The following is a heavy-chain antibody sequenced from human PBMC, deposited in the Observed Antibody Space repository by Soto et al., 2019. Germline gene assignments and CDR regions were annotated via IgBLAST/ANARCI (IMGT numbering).Heavy chain of an antibody. D-gene: IGHD5-18*01. V-gene: IGHV3-33*01. Sequence: QVQLVESGGGVVQPGRSVRLSFGASGFTFSRYGMHWVRQAPGKGLEWVAVIWYDGKNKYYEDSVKGRFTISRDNSKKMTFLQMDSLRAEDTAVYYCARDSGGGQLWLFDYCGQGILVTVSS. J-gene: IGHJ4*02. CDR1: GFTFSRYG. CDR3: ARDSGGGQLWLFDY. CDR2: IWYDGKNK.